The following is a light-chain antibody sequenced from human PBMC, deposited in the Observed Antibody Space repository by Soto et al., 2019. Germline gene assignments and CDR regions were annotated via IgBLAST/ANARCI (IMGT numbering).Light chain of an antibody. CDR2: DAS. V-gene: IGKV1-5*01. J-gene: IGKJ3*01. Sequence: DIQMTQSPPALSASVGDRVTITCRASQSVNTRLAWYQQKPGKAPKLLILDASSLQTGVPSRFSGSGSGTEFTLTISSLQPDDFATYYCQQYQSYSETFGHGTKVDI. CDR3: QQYQSYSET. CDR1: QSVNTR.